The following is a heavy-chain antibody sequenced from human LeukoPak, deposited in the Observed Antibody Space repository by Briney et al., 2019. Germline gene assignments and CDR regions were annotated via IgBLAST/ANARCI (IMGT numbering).Heavy chain of an antibody. CDR1: GFTFSDYS. J-gene: IGHJ4*02. D-gene: IGHD1-7*01. V-gene: IGHV3-48*04. CDR3: ARDRHWNYFPYFDY. Sequence: PGGSLRLSCAASGFTFSDYSMDWVRQAPGKGLEWISYVGIDSGNTNYADSVKGRFTISRDNAKNSLYLQMNSLRAEDTAVYYCARDRHWNYFPYFDYWGQGTLVTVSS. CDR2: VGIDSGNT.